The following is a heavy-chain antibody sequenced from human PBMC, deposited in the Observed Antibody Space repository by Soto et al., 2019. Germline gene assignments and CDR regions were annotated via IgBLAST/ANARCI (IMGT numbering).Heavy chain of an antibody. J-gene: IGHJ4*02. CDR3: ARVGERGYSYGYFDY. CDR2: INHSGST. D-gene: IGHD5-18*01. CDR1: GGSFSGYY. Sequence: SETLSLTCAVYGGSFSGYYWSWIRQPPGKGLEWIGEINHSGSTNYNPSLKSRVTISVDTSKNQFSLKLSSVTAADTAVYYFARVGERGYSYGYFDYWGQGTLVTVSS. V-gene: IGHV4-34*01.